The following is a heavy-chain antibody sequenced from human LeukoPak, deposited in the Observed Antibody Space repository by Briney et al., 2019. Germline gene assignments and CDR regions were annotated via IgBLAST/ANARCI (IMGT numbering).Heavy chain of an antibody. CDR2: IIPIFGTA. D-gene: IGHD2-2*01. V-gene: IGHV1-69*05. CDR3: ADCSSTSCYYYYYMDV. CDR1: GGTFSSYA. Sequence: SVKVSCKASGGTFSSYAISWVRQAPGQGLEWMGRIIPIFGTANYAQKLQGRVTITTDESTSTAYMELSSLRSEDTAVYYCADCSSTSCYYYYYMDVWGKGTTVTVSS. J-gene: IGHJ6*03.